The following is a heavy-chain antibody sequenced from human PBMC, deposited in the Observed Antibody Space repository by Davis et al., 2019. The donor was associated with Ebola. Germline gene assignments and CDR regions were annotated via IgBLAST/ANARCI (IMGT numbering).Heavy chain of an antibody. CDR3: ARDKKWHVGGLFGGYYYYGMDV. Sequence: GESLKISCAASGFTFSSYWMTWFRQAPGKGLQGVANIKQDGSEKYYMDAVKGRFPISRDNAKNSLYLQMNSLSADDTAVYYCARDKKWHVGGLFGGYYYYGMDVWGQGTTVTVSS. J-gene: IGHJ6*02. CDR1: GFTFSSYW. CDR2: IKQDGSEK. D-gene: IGHD2-15*01. V-gene: IGHV3-7*01.